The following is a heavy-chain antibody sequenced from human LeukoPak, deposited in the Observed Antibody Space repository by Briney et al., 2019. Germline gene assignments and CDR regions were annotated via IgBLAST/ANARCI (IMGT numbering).Heavy chain of an antibody. CDR3: ARSPIFKDYYYMDV. Sequence: ASVKVSCKPSGYTFTSYYMHWVRQAPGQGLEWMGIINPSGGSTSYAQKFQGRVTMTRDTSKNQFSLKLSSVTAADTGVYYCARSPIFKDYYYMDVWGKGTTVTVSS. V-gene: IGHV1-46*01. D-gene: IGHD3-3*01. CDR1: GYTFTSYY. J-gene: IGHJ6*03. CDR2: INPSGGST.